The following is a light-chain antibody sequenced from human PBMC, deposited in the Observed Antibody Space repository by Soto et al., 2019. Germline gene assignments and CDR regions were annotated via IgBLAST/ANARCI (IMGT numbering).Light chain of an antibody. Sequence: QSVLTQPPSASGTPGQRVTISCSGSSSNIGSNYVYWYQRLPGTAPKLLIYRNNQRPSGVPDRFSGSKSGTSASLAISGLRSEDEADYYCAAWDDSLSGPLYVFGTGTKVTV. CDR1: SSNIGSNY. V-gene: IGLV1-47*01. CDR2: RNN. J-gene: IGLJ1*01. CDR3: AAWDDSLSGPLYV.